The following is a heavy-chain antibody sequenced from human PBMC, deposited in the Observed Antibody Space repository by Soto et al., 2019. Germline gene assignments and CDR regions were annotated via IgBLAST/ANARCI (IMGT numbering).Heavy chain of an antibody. Sequence: SLRLSCAASGFTFSGHYMTWIRQAPGKGPEWLSYISGGGDIISYADSVKGRFIISRDNAKRSLYLQMNSLTVEDTAVYYCSRDPRLADYWGQGTLVTVSS. CDR3: SRDPRLADY. J-gene: IGHJ4*02. D-gene: IGHD6-25*01. V-gene: IGHV3-11*01. CDR2: ISGGGDII. CDR1: GFTFSGHY.